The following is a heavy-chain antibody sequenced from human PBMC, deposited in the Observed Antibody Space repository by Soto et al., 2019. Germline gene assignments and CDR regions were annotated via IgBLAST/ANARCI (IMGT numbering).Heavy chain of an antibody. V-gene: IGHV4-61*08. Sequence: VLLQESGPGLLRPSETLSLTCTVSDDSFRGAEYYWSWIRQPLGKGPEWIGYTYYNGDTKYNPALRSRVTMSEDTSKNQFSLRLPSVTAADTAVYFCARGPAYIAGWRTFDLWGRGILVTVSS. CDR2: TYYNGDT. CDR1: DDSFRGAEYY. J-gene: IGHJ4*02. CDR3: ARGPAYIAGWRTFDL. D-gene: IGHD6-19*01.